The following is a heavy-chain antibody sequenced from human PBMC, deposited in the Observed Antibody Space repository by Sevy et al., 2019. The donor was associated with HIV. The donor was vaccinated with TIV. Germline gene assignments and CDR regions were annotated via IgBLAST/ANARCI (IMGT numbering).Heavy chain of an antibody. V-gene: IGHV1-18*01. CDR2: ISADSGNS. CDR3: ARDLGGYGGNSIDY. J-gene: IGHJ4*02. CDR1: GYPFSSYG. Sequence: ASVKVSCKASGYPFSSYGISWVRQAPGQGLEWMGWISADSGNSNYAQNLQGRVTMTTDTSTSTAYMELRSLRFDETAVYYCARDLGGYGGNSIDYWGQGTLVTVSS. D-gene: IGHD2-21*02.